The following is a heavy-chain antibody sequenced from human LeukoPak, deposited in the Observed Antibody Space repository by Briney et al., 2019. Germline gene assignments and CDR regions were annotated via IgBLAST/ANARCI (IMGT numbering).Heavy chain of an antibody. CDR2: IYSSGGT. V-gene: IGHV4-4*07. CDR1: GGSISTYY. Sequence: SETLSLTCTVSGGSISTYYWSWIRQPAGKGLEWIGRIYSSGGTTYNPSLKSRVTMSIYTSNNQFSLNVPSVTAADTAVYYCARRDDFFDSWGQGTLVTVYS. J-gene: IGHJ4*02. CDR3: ARRDDFFDS.